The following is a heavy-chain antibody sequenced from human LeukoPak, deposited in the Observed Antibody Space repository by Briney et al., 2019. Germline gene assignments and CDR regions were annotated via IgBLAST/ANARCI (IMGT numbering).Heavy chain of an antibody. CDR2: MNPNSGNT. CDR3: ARGRGSGHKENGFDP. J-gene: IGHJ5*02. CDR1: GYTFTTYD. D-gene: IGHD6-19*01. V-gene: IGHV1-8*01. Sequence: ASVKVSCKASGYTFTTYDINWVRQATGQGLEWMGWMNPNSGNTGYTQKFQGRVTMTRNTSISTAYMELSSLRPEDTAVYYCARGRGSGHKENGFDPWGQGTLVTVSS.